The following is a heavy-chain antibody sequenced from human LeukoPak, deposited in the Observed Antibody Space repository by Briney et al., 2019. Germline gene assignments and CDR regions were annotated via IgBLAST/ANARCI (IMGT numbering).Heavy chain of an antibody. V-gene: IGHV3-66*02. CDR2: IYSGGST. CDR3: AGGMATTYTEYYFDY. J-gene: IGHJ4*02. CDR1: GFTVSSNY. Sequence: GGSLRLSCAASGFTVSSNYMSWVRQAPGKGLEWVSVIYSGGSTYYADSVKGRFTISRDNSKNTLYLQMNSLRAEDTAVYYCAGGMATTYTEYYFDYWGQGTLVTVSS. D-gene: IGHD5-24*01.